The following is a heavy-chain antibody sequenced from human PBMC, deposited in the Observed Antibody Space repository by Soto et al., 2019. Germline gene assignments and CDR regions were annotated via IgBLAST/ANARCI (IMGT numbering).Heavy chain of an antibody. CDR1: GDTISGSPYY. CDR3: AHIRDYNNYGWFDP. J-gene: IGHJ5*02. V-gene: IGHV4-39*01. D-gene: IGHD4-4*01. Sequence: ETLSLTCVVSGDTISGSPYYWAWIRQHPGKALEWIGSVYYSGTSYRNPSLKSRTTLTVDSSKNQFSLQLSSVTAADTAVYYCAHIRDYNNYGWFDPWGPGSLVTVSS. CDR2: VYYSGTS.